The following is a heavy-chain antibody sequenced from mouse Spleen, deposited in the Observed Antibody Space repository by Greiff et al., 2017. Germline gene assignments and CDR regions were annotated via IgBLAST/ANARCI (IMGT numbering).Heavy chain of an antibody. V-gene: IGHV1-59*01. CDR1: GYTFTSYW. J-gene: IGHJ4*01. CDR2: IDPSDSYT. Sequence: QVQLQQPGAELVRPGTSVKLSCKASGYTFTSYWMHWVKQRPGQGLEWIGVIDPSDSYTNYNQKFKGKATLTVDTSSSTAYMQLSSLTSEDSAVYYCARRMNPFCAMDYWGQGTSVTVSS. CDR3: ARRMNPFCAMDY.